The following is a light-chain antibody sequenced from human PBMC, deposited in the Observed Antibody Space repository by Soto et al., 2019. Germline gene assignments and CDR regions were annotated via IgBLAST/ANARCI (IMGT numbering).Light chain of an antibody. V-gene: IGLV2-8*01. J-gene: IGLJ3*02. CDR1: STDVGNYNY. CDR2: DVN. Sequence: QSVLTLPPSASGSPGQSLTISCTGTSTDVGNYNYVSWYQQHPGKAPKLMISDVNRRPSGVPDRFSGSKSGNTASLTVSGLQAEDEADYYCSSYAGSNNWVFGGGTKVTVL. CDR3: SSYAGSNNWV.